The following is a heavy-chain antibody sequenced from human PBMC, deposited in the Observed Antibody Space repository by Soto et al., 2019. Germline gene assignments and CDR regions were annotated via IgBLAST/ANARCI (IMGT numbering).Heavy chain of an antibody. D-gene: IGHD1-1*01. Sequence: PSETLALTCTVSGGSITSGGHHWSWIRQPPGKGLEWIGYLYHIGETYSNPSLRSRVTMSMDTSKNQFSLNLTSVTSADTAVYYCAKFGMATTKRSPPYYFDYWGQGTLVTVSS. J-gene: IGHJ4*02. CDR3: AKFGMATTKRSPPYYFDY. CDR1: GGSITSGGHH. CDR2: LYHIGET. V-gene: IGHV4-31*03.